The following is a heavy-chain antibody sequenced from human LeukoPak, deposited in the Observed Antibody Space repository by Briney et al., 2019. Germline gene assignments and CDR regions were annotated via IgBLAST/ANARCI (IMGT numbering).Heavy chain of an antibody. CDR2: ISSSSSYI. CDR1: GFTFSSYS. Sequence: GSLRLSCAASGFTFSSYSMNWVRQAPGKGLEWVSSISSSSSYIYYADSVKGRFTISRDNAKNSLYLQMNSLRAEDTAVYYCASYCSSTSCRGDYWGQGTLVTVSS. D-gene: IGHD2-2*01. V-gene: IGHV3-21*01. J-gene: IGHJ4*02. CDR3: ASYCSSTSCRGDY.